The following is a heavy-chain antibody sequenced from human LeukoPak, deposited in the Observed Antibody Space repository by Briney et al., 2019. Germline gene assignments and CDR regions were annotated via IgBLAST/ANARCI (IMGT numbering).Heavy chain of an antibody. CDR3: AKDENVWGSYRYPFDY. CDR2: ISWNSGNI. J-gene: IGHJ4*02. CDR1: GFTFDDFA. V-gene: IGHV3-9*01. D-gene: IGHD3-16*02. Sequence: GGSLRLSCAASGFTFDDFAMHWVRQAPGKGLEWVSRISWNSGNIGYADSVKGRFTISRDNAKNSLYLQMNSLRAEDTAVYYCAKDENVWGSYRYPFDYWGQGTLVTVSS.